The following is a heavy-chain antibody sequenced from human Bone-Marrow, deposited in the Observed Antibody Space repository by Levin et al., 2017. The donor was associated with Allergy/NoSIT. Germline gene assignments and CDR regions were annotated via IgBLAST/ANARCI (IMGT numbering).Heavy chain of an antibody. CDR1: GFNFSYYG. D-gene: IGHD2-21*02. J-gene: IGHJ6*02. V-gene: IGHV3-48*01. CDR3: ARANCGLDCYEDYYFFGMDV. CDR2: ISGSSRTI. Sequence: GGSLRLSCAASGFNFSYYGVNWVRQAPGKGLDWVSYISGSSRTIYYADSVKGRFIISRDNAKNSLYLQMISLRAEDTAVYYCARANCGLDCYEDYYFFGMDVWGQGTTVTVSS.